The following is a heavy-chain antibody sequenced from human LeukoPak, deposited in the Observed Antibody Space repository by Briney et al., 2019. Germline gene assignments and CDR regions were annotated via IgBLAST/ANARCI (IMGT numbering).Heavy chain of an antibody. CDR1: GGSFSGYY. CDR2: INHSGST. Sequence: SETLSLTCAVYGGSFSGYYWSWIRQPPGKGLEWIGEINHSGSTNYNPSLKSRVTISVDTSKNQLSLKLNSVTAADTAVYYCARSGGSSSGSLGLWYSDIWGQGTMVTVSS. CDR3: ARSGGSSSGSLGLWYSDI. J-gene: IGHJ3*02. V-gene: IGHV4-34*01. D-gene: IGHD6-19*01.